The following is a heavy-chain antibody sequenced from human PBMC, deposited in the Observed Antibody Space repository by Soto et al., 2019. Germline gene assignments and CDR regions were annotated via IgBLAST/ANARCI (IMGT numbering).Heavy chain of an antibody. Sequence: GGSLRLSCAASGFTFSSYSMNWVRQAPGKGLEWVSYISSSSSTIYYADSVKGRFTISRDNAKNSLYLKMNSLRDEDTAVYYCARGPGGVSAAGYYYYYYGMDVWGQGTTVTVSS. V-gene: IGHV3-48*02. CDR3: ARGPGGVSAAGYYYYYYGMDV. J-gene: IGHJ6*02. CDR1: GFTFSSYS. D-gene: IGHD6-13*01. CDR2: ISSSSSTI.